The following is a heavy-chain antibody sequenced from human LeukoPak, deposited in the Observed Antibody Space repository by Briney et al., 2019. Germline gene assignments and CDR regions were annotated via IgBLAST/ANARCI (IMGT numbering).Heavy chain of an antibody. CDR2: IYHSGST. CDR3: ARAEYCSSTSCYTHGVYFDY. J-gene: IGHJ4*02. CDR1: GDSISSGGYY. Sequence: PSQTLSLTCTVSGDSISSGGYYWGWIRQPPGKGLEWIGSIYHSGSTYYNPSLKSRVTMSVDTFKDQFSLKLSSVTAADTAVYYCARAEYCSSTSCYTHGVYFDYWGQGTLVTVSS. D-gene: IGHD2-2*02. V-gene: IGHV4-39*07.